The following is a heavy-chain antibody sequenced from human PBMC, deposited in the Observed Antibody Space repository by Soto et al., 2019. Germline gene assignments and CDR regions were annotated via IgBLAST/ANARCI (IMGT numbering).Heavy chain of an antibody. CDR3: ARGGSSDGGKWFDP. V-gene: IGHV4-59*02. Sequence: SETLSLTGTVSVGSVSSYYWSWIRQPPGKGLEWIGYIYYSGSTNYNPSLKSRVTISVDTPKNQFSLKLSSVTAADTAVYYCARGGSSDGGKWFDPWGQGTLVTVSS. D-gene: IGHD3-16*01. CDR2: IYYSGST. CDR1: VGSVSSYY. J-gene: IGHJ5*02.